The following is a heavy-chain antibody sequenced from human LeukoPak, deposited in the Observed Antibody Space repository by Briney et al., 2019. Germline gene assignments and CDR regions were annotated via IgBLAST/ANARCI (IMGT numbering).Heavy chain of an antibody. D-gene: IGHD3-9*01. Sequence: SETLSLTCAVYGGSFSGYYWSWIRQPPGKGLEWIGEITDSGSTNYNPSLKSRVTISVDTSKNQFSLKLSSVTAADTAVYYCARDLARYFDSSNAFDIWGQGTMVTVSS. V-gene: IGHV4-34*01. CDR2: ITDSGST. CDR1: GGSFSGYY. CDR3: ARDLARYFDSSNAFDI. J-gene: IGHJ3*02.